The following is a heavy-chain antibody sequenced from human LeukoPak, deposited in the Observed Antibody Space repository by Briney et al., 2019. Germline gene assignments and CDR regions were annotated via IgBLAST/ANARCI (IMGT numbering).Heavy chain of an antibody. Sequence: GGSLRLSCAASGFTVSSNYMSWVRQAPGKGLEWVSVIYSGGSTYYADSVKGRFTISRDNSKNTLYLQMNSLRAEDTAVYYCARSPDNYYYYYGMDVWGQGTTVTVS. CDR2: IYSGGST. CDR3: ARSPDNYYYYYGMDV. V-gene: IGHV3-53*01. CDR1: GFTVSSNY. J-gene: IGHJ6*02. D-gene: IGHD3-9*01.